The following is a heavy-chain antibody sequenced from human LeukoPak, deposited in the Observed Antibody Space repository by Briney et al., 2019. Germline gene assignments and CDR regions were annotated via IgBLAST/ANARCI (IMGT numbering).Heavy chain of an antibody. CDR1: GFTFSSYG. CDR3: ARANTAMAGGFDY. D-gene: IGHD5-18*01. J-gene: IGHJ4*02. V-gene: IGHV3-33*01. CDR2: IWYDGSNK. Sequence: PGGSLRLSCAASGFTFSSYGMHWVRQAPGKGLEWVAVIWYDGSNKYYADSVKGRFTISRDNSKNTLYLQMNSLRAEDTAVCYCARANTAMAGGFDYWGQGTLVTVSS.